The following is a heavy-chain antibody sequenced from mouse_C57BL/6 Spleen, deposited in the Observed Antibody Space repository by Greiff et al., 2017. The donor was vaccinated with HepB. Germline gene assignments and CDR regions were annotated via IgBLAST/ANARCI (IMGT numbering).Heavy chain of an antibody. CDR3: ARGVYYDYDSYFDD. J-gene: IGHJ2*01. Sequence: QVQLQQPGAELVKPGASVKLSCKASGYTFTSYWMHWVKQRPGQGLEWIGMIHPNSGSTNYNEKFKSKATLTVDKSSSTAYMQLSSLTSEDSAVYYCARGVYYDYDSYFDDWGQGTTLTVSS. CDR1: GYTFTSYW. D-gene: IGHD2-4*01. CDR2: IHPNSGST. V-gene: IGHV1-64*01.